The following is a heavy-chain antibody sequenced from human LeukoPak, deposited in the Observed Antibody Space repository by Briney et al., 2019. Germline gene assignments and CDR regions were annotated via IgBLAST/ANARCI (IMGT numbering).Heavy chain of an antibody. Sequence: SETLSLTCTVSGGSISSYYWSWIRQPPGKGLEWIGYIYYSGSTNYNPSLKSRVTISVDTSKNQFSLKLSSVTAADPAVYYCARGVLATVVTRYYFDYWGQGTLVTVSS. J-gene: IGHJ4*02. CDR3: ARGVLATVVTRYYFDY. CDR2: IYYSGST. V-gene: IGHV4-59*08. CDR1: GGSISSYY. D-gene: IGHD4-23*01.